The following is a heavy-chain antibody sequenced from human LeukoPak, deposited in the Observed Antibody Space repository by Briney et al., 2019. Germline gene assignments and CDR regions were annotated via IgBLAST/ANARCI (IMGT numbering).Heavy chain of an antibody. V-gene: IGHV4-39*01. D-gene: IGHD6-13*01. CDR3: ATQSSSWHYLEY. CDR2: IYYGRNY. CDR1: GNSISSRSYY. J-gene: IGHJ4*02. Sequence: SETLSLTCTVSGNSISSRSYYWGWIRQPPGKGLEWIGKIYYGRNYKWNSSLKSRGTISVDTSKNQFSLKLSSVTAADTAVYYCATQSSSWHYLEYWGQGTLVTVSS.